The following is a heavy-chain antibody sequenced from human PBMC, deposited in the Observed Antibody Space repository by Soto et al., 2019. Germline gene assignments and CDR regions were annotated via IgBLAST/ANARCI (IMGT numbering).Heavy chain of an antibody. D-gene: IGHD2-15*01. CDR3: AKGYCSGGSCPLDY. V-gene: IGHV3-23*01. J-gene: IGHJ4*02. Sequence: GGSLRLSCAASGFTFSSYAMSWVRQAPGKGLEWVSALSGSGGSTYYADSVKGRFTISKDNSKNTLYLQMNSLRADDTAVYYCAKGYCSGGSCPLDYWGQGTRVTVS. CDR2: LSGSGGST. CDR1: GFTFSSYA.